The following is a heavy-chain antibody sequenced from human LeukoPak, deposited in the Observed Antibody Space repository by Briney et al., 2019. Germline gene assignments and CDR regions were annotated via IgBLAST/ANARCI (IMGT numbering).Heavy chain of an antibody. V-gene: IGHV3-23*01. CDR3: AKGDYYDSPMASGQLDY. CDR2: ISGSGGST. D-gene: IGHD3-22*01. CDR1: GFTFSSYA. Sequence: QSGGSLRLSCAASGFTFSSYAMSWVRQAPGKGLEWVSAISGSGGSTYYADSVKGRFTISRDNSKNTLYLQMNSLRAEDTAVYYCAKGDYYDSPMASGQLDYWGQGTLVTVSS. J-gene: IGHJ4*02.